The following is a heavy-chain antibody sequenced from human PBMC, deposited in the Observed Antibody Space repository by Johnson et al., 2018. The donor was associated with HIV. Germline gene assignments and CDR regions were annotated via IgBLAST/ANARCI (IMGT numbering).Heavy chain of an antibody. CDR3: ARASYNSSSWTWDVFDI. Sequence: VQLVESGGGLIQPGGSLRLSCAASGFTFSGYDMHWVRQPTGKGLEWVSAIGIAGDTYYQGSVKGRFSISRENAKNSLYPRMNSLRAGDTAMYYGARASYNSSSWTWDVFDIWGQGTMVTVSS. J-gene: IGHJ3*02. D-gene: IGHD6-13*01. CDR1: GFTFSGYD. CDR2: IGIAGDT. V-gene: IGHV3-13*01.